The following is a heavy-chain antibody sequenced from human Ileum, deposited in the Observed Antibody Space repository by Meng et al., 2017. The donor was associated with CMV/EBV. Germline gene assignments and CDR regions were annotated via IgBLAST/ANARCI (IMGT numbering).Heavy chain of an antibody. CDR3: VQRRRSDAAFSSDNWFGP. CDR2: ISWNTLE. V-gene: IGHV2-5*01. CDR1: ALG. Sequence: ALGVGWIRQPPGKALEWPALISWNTLEPSTPSLPSRLTITKDTSKSQVVLTVSNMSPVDTGTYFCVQRRRSDAAFSSDNWFGPWGQGILVTVSS. D-gene: IGHD2-2*01. J-gene: IGHJ5*02.